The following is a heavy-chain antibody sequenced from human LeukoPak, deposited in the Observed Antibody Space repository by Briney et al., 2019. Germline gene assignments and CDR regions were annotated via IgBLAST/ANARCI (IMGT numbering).Heavy chain of an antibody. J-gene: IGHJ6*02. V-gene: IGHV3-23*01. CDR1: GFTFSSNA. CDR3: ARTYGMDV. CDR2: ISSSGGST. Sequence: GGSLRLSCAASGFTFSSNAMAWVRQAPGKGLDWVGSISSSGGSTHYADSVKGRFTISRDNSKNTLYLQMDSLRAEDTAIFFCARTYGMDVWGQGTTVTVSS. D-gene: IGHD1-7*01.